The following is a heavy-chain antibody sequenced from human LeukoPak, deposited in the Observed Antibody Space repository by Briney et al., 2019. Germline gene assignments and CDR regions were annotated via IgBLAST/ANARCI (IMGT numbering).Heavy chain of an antibody. J-gene: IGHJ3*02. Sequence: PGGSLRLSCAASQFTFSSYWMHWVRQAPGKGLVWVSRINNDGSITSYADSVKGRFTISRDNAKNTLYLQMNTLRADDTAGYYCARAWRGAFDIWGQGTMVTVSS. V-gene: IGHV3-74*01. CDR1: QFTFSSYW. CDR2: INNDGSIT. CDR3: ARAWRGAFDI.